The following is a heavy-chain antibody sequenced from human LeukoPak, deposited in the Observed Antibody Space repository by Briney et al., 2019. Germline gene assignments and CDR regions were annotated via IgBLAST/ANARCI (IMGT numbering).Heavy chain of an antibody. J-gene: IGHJ6*02. CDR1: GGSISSYY. V-gene: IGHV4-4*07. Sequence: SETLSLTCTVSGGSISSYYWSWIRQPAGKGLEWIGRIYTSGSTNYNPSLKSRVTMSVDTSKNQFSLKLSSVTAADTAVYYRARDKPMSYGYCSSTSCPKVGYYYYGMDVWGQGTTVTVSS. D-gene: IGHD2-2*01. CDR3: ARDKPMSYGYCSSTSCPKVGYYYYGMDV. CDR2: IYTSGST.